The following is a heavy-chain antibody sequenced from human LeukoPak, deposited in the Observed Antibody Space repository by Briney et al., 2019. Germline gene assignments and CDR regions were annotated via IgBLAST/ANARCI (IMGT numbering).Heavy chain of an antibody. Sequence: PGGSLRLSCAASGFTFSSYAMSWVRQAPGKGLEWVSAISGSGGSTYYADSVKGRFTISRDNSKNTLYLQMNSLRAEDTAVYYCARLSAVPNDYGDAGGGWGQGTLVTVSS. V-gene: IGHV3-23*01. CDR1: GFTFSSYA. D-gene: IGHD4-17*01. CDR2: ISGSGGST. CDR3: ARLSAVPNDYGDAGGG. J-gene: IGHJ4*02.